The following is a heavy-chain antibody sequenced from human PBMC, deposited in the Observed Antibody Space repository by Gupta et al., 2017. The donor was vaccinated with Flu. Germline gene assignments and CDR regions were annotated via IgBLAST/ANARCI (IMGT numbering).Heavy chain of an antibody. Sequence: QVQLVQSGSELKKPGASVKVSCKASGYTITSYSINWVRQAPGQGLEWMGWINTKTGDPSYVQAFRGRFVFSVDISVNTAYQQISNLEAEDSAVFYCARDLWRGQEGAFDIWGQGTTVTVSS. V-gene: IGHV7-4-1*02. CDR1: GYTITSYS. J-gene: IGHJ3*02. D-gene: IGHD2-21*01. CDR2: INTKTGDP. CDR3: ARDLWRGQEGAFDI.